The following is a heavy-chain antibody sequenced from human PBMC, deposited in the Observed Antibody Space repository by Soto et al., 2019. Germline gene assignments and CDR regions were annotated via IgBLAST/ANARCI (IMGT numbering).Heavy chain of an antibody. V-gene: IGHV1-58*02. D-gene: IGHD3-10*01. Sequence: SVKVSCKASGFTFTSSAMQWVRQARGQRLEWIGWIVVGSGNTNYAQKFQERVTITRDMSTSTAYMELSSLRSEDTAVYYCARDQTGSYFYYYYGMDVWGQGTTVTVSS. CDR1: GFTFTSSA. CDR3: ARDQTGSYFYYYYGMDV. CDR2: IVVGSGNT. J-gene: IGHJ6*02.